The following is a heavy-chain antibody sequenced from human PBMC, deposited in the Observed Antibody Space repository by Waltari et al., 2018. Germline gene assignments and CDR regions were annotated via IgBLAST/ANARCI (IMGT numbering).Heavy chain of an antibody. D-gene: IGHD6-6*01. J-gene: IGHJ4*02. CDR1: GFSISGYW. V-gene: IGHV3-74*01. CDR3: ARDGLGSSHDY. CDR2: IHSDGRST. Sequence: EVQLVESGGGLIQPGGSLRLSCAASGFSISGYWMHWVRLPPGKGLVWVSRIHSDGRSTSYMDSVRGRFTVSRDNAKNTVYLQMNSLRADDTGVYFCARDGLGSSHDYWGQGTLVTVSS.